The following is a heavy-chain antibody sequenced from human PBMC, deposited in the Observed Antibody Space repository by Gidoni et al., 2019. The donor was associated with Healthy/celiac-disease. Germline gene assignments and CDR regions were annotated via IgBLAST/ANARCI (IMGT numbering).Heavy chain of an antibody. CDR2: SRGSGGST. D-gene: IGHD4-17*01. CDR1: GLTFSSYA. V-gene: IGHV3-23*04. Sequence: EVQLVESGGGLVQPGGSLRLPRAASGLTFSSYAMSWVRQAPGKGLEWVSASRGSGGSTYYADSVKGRFTISRDNSKNTLYLQMNSLRAEDTAVYYCAKGSTVTPYWGQGTLVTVSS. CDR3: AKGSTVTPY. J-gene: IGHJ4*02.